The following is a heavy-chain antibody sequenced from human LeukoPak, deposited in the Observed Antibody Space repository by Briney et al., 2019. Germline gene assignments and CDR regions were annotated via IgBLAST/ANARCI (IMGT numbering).Heavy chain of an antibody. J-gene: IGHJ4*02. Sequence: GGSLRLSCSASGFTFSSYAMHWVRQAPGKGLEYVSAISSNGGSTYYADSVKGRFTISRDNSKNTLYLQMSSLRAEDTAVYYCVNGVGATVYYFDYWGQGTLATVSS. CDR3: VNGVGATVYYFDY. CDR1: GFTFSSYA. D-gene: IGHD1-26*01. CDR2: ISSNGGST. V-gene: IGHV3-64D*06.